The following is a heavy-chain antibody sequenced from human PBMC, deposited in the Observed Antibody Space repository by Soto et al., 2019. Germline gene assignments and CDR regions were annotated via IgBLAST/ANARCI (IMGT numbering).Heavy chain of an antibody. V-gene: IGHV3-48*01. J-gene: IGHJ3*02. CDR2: IRGTT. CDR3: ARDDSFAFDI. CDR1: GFTFTSYS. D-gene: IGHD2-21*01. Sequence: EVQLVESGGCLVQPGGSLRLSCAASGFTFTSYSMNWVRQAPGKGLEWVSYIRGTTHYADSVKGRFTISRDNARSSLYLQMNSLRADDTAVYYCARDDSFAFDIWGQGTMVTVSS.